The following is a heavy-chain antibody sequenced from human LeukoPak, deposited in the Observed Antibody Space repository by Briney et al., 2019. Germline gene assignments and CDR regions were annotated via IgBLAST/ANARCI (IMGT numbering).Heavy chain of an antibody. CDR1: GDPVTRGSYY. V-gene: IGHV4-61*01. CDR2: VYHTGST. Sequence: SETLSLTCSVSGDPVTRGSYYWSWIRHPPGKELEWIGYVYHTGSTNYNPSLKSRVTISVDTSKNEFSLKMTSVTAADTAVYYCARGFASGWYSRYDPWGQGTLVTVSS. D-gene: IGHD6-19*01. J-gene: IGHJ5*02. CDR3: ARGFASGWYSRYDP.